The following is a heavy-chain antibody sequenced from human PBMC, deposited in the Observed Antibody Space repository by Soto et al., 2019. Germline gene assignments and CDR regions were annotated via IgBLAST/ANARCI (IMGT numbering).Heavy chain of an antibody. CDR1: GYSFTSYW. V-gene: IGHV5-10-1*01. CDR3: GLAYYYCGMDV. Sequence: GESLKISCKGSGYSFTSYWISWVRQMPGEGLEWMGRIDPSDSYTNYSPSFQGHVTISADKSISTAYLQWSSLKASDTAMYYCGLAYYYCGMDVWGQGTTVTVSS. J-gene: IGHJ6*02. CDR2: IDPSDSYT.